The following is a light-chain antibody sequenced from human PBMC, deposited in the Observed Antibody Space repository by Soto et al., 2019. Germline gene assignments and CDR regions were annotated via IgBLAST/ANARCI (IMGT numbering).Light chain of an antibody. J-gene: IGKJ2*01. Sequence: EIVLTQSPGTLSLSPGEGAALSCRTSQSISSSYLAWYQQKPGQAPRLLIYAASSRATGIPDRFSGSGSGTDFTLTISRLEPEDFAVYYGQLYGGSHMFSLGQGTKLEIK. V-gene: IGKV3-20*01. CDR2: AAS. CDR1: QSISSSY. CDR3: QLYGGSHMFS.